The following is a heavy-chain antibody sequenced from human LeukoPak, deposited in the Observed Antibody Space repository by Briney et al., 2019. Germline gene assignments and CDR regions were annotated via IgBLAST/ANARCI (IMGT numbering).Heavy chain of an antibody. D-gene: IGHD6-6*01. V-gene: IGHV1-2*02. CDR3: GRKSAARKTSEFDY. J-gene: IGHJ4*02. CDR1: GYTFTDYY. CDR2: IHPNSGGT. Sequence: SVKVSCKASGYTFTDYYMNWVRQAPGQGLEWMGWIHPNSGGTNYAQKFQGRVTMTRDTSISTAYMELSRLTFDDTAVYYCGRKSAARKTSEFDYWGQGTLVTVSS.